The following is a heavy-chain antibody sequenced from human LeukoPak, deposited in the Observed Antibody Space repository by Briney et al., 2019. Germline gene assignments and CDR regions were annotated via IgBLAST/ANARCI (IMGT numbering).Heavy chain of an antibody. Sequence: GGSLRLSCAASGFTFSSYSMNWVRQALGKGLEWVSSISSSSSYIYYADSVKSRFTISRDNAKNSLYLQMNSLRAEDTAVYYCARDYYDSSEAPTDAFDIWGQGTMVTVSS. CDR1: GFTFSSYS. CDR2: ISSSSSYI. CDR3: ARDYYDSSEAPTDAFDI. V-gene: IGHV3-21*01. D-gene: IGHD3-22*01. J-gene: IGHJ3*02.